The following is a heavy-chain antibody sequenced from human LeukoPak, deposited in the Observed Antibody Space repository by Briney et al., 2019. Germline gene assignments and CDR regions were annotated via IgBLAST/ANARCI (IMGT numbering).Heavy chain of an antibody. D-gene: IGHD2-15*01. CDR3: ARDFCSAGSCYPDN. CDR2: IYSGGNT. Sequence: GGSLRLSCAASGFTVSSNYMSWVRQALGKGLEWVSVIYSGGNTYYADSVKGRFTISRDNSKNTLYLQMNSLRVEDTAVYYCARDFCSAGSCYPDNWGQGTLVTVSS. CDR1: GFTVSSNY. V-gene: IGHV3-66*01. J-gene: IGHJ4*02.